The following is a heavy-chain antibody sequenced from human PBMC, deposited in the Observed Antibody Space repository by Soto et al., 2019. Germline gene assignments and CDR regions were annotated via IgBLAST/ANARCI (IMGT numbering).Heavy chain of an antibody. Sequence: EASVKVSCKASGYTFTSYYMHWVRQAPGQGLEWMGIINPSGGSTSYAQKFQGRVTMTRDTSTSTAYMELSSLRSEDTAVYYCAREGLTDIVVVPAARHNWFDPWGQGTLVTVSS. D-gene: IGHD2-2*01. CDR3: AREGLTDIVVVPAARHNWFDP. CDR2: INPSGGST. J-gene: IGHJ5*02. V-gene: IGHV1-46*01. CDR1: GYTFTSYY.